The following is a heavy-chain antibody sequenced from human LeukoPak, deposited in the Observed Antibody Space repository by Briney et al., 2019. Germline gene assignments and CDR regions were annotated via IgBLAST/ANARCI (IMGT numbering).Heavy chain of an antibody. CDR2: IYYSGST. CDR1: GGSISSGDYY. D-gene: IGHD6-19*01. CDR3: AGNSGWLPNRVDY. Sequence: SETLSLTCTVSGGSISSGDYYWSWIRQPPGKGLEWIGYIYYSGSTYYNPSLKSRVTISVDTSKSQFSLKLSSVTTADTAVYYCAGNSGWLPNRVDYWGQGTLVTVSS. V-gene: IGHV4-30-4*02. J-gene: IGHJ4*02.